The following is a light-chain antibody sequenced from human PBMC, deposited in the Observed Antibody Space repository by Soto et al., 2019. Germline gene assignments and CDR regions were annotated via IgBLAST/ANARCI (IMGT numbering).Light chain of an antibody. CDR1: QSVSSSY. V-gene: IGKV3-20*01. CDR2: GAS. CDR3: HLKGSSTRFN. Sequence: EIVLTQSPGTLSLSPGERATLSCRASQSVSSSYLAWYQQKPGQAPRLLIYGASSRATGIPDRFSDSGSGTNWPLTLRLQVLKDFIAYSCHLKGSSTRFNFRPGTRVNIK. J-gene: IGKJ3*01.